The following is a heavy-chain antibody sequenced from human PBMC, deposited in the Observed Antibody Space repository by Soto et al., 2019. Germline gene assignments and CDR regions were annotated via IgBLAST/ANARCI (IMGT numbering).Heavy chain of an antibody. CDR1: GYTFTSYG. D-gene: IGHD3-10*01. CDR3: ARDPVRVVRGRSYYYGMYV. V-gene: IGHV1-18*01. Sequence: ASVKVSCKASGYTFTSYGISWVRQAPGQGLEWMGWISAYNGNTNYAQKLQGRVTMTTDTSTSTAYMELRSLRSDDTAVYYCARDPVRVVRGRSYYYGMYVWGQGTTVTV. CDR2: ISAYNGNT. J-gene: IGHJ6*02.